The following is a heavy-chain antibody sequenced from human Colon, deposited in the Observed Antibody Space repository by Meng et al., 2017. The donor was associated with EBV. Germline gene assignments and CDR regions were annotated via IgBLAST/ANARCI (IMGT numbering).Heavy chain of an antibody. CDR3: ARRGPSGNFSP. V-gene: IGHV4-34*01. Sequence: QVQLQRVGPGLFEASETLSRSCAGDGWSFRDYYWTWNRPPPGKGLEWIGEIDHRGNTKYNPSLKSRVTISLDTSKKQFSLKVSSVTAADSAVYYCARRGPSGNFSPWSQGALVTVSS. D-gene: IGHD3-10*01. CDR2: IDHRGNT. CDR1: GWSFRDYY. J-gene: IGHJ5*02.